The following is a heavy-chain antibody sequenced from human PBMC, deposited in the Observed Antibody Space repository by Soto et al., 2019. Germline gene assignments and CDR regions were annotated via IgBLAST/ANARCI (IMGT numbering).Heavy chain of an antibody. Sequence: GGSLRLSCAASGFTFSSYAMSWVRQAPGKGLEWVSAVSGGGDTYYADSVKGRFTTSRDNLKNTLYLQMNSLRAEDTAVYYCAKGATGPFDYWGQGALVTVSS. CDR3: AKGATGPFDY. CDR1: GFTFSSYA. D-gene: IGHD1-1*01. V-gene: IGHV3-23*01. CDR2: VSGGGDT. J-gene: IGHJ4*02.